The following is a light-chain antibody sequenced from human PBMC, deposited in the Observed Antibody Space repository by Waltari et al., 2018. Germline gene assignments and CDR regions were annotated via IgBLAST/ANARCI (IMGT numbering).Light chain of an antibody. Sequence: EIVLTQSPGTLSLSPGERATLSCRASQSLSIYLAWYQQKPGRAPRLLIYHASSRATGVPDRFSGSGSRTDFSLTISRLEPEDFAVYYCQHYVSLPVTFGQGTKVEIK. J-gene: IGKJ1*01. CDR1: QSLSIY. CDR3: QHYVSLPVT. V-gene: IGKV3-20*01. CDR2: HAS.